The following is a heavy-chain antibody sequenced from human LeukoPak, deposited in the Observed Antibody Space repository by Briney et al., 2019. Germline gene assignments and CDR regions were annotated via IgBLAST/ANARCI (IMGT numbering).Heavy chain of an antibody. Sequence: GASVRVSFKASGGTFIIYAISWGRQAPGEGGEWRGRIIPILGIANYTQKFQGRVTITADKSTSTAYMELSSLRSEDTAVYYCARDRLGIVGATWGQGTMVTVSS. CDR3: ARDRLGIVGAT. CDR1: GGTFIIYA. J-gene: IGHJ3*01. D-gene: IGHD1-26*01. V-gene: IGHV1-69*10. CDR2: IIPILGIA.